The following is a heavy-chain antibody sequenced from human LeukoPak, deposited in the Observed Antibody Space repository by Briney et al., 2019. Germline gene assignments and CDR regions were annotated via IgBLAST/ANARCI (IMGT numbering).Heavy chain of an antibody. V-gene: IGHV4-31*03. CDR1: GGSISISSGGYY. Sequence: SETLSLTCTVSGGSISISSGGYYWSWIRQHPGKGLEWIGYIYYSGSTYYNPSLESRVIISVDMSKNQFSLKLSSVTAADTAVYYCARGRTRHSSWQVWGQGTTVTVSS. CDR2: IYYSGST. CDR3: ARGRTRHSSWQV. D-gene: IGHD6-19*01. J-gene: IGHJ6*02.